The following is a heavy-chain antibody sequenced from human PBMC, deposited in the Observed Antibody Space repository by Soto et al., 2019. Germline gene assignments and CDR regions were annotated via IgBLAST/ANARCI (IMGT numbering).Heavy chain of an antibody. J-gene: IGHJ4*02. V-gene: IGHV1-18*01. CDR2: ISAHNGNT. CDR1: GYDFTTYG. Sequence: QVHLVQSGAEVKKPGASVKVSCKGSGYDFTTYGITWVRQAPGQGLEWMAWISAHNGNTDYAQKLQGRVTVTRDTSTSTGYMELRSLRSDDTAMYYCARGRYWDYWGQGALVTVSS. CDR3: ARGRYWDY. D-gene: IGHD2-8*02.